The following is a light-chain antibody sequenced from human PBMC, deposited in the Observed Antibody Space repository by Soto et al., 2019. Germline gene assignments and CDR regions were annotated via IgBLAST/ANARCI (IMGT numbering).Light chain of an antibody. Sequence: DIQVTQSPSSLSASVGDRVTFTCQASQDISNTLGWYQQKPGQAPRLLIYGASTLEAGVPSRFSGSGSGTHFTFTINNLQPEDFATYSCQHYGDLPISFGQGTRLEIK. CDR1: QDISNT. CDR2: GAS. V-gene: IGKV1-33*01. J-gene: IGKJ5*01. CDR3: QHYGDLPIS.